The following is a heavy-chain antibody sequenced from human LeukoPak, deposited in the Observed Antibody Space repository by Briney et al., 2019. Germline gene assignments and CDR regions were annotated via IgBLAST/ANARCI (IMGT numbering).Heavy chain of an antibody. D-gene: IGHD6-6*01. CDR3: AKDSGQAARFAFDI. CDR2: ISWDGGST. J-gene: IGHJ3*02. Sequence: GGSLRLSCAASGFTFDDYAMHWVRQAPGKGLEWVSLISWDGGSTYYADSVKGRFTISRDNSKNSLYLQMNSLRAEDTALYYCAKDSGQAARFAFDIWGQGTMVTVSS. CDR1: GFTFDDYA. V-gene: IGHV3-43D*03.